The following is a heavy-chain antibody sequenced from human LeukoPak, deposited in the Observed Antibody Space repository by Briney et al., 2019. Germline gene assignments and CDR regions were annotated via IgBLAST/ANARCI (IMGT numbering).Heavy chain of an antibody. V-gene: IGHV3-20*04. D-gene: IGHD7-27*01. CDR1: QFTFGDYG. J-gene: IGHJ4*02. CDR2: ISWNGDEN. CDR3: ARDNWGPDH. Sequence: GGSLRLSCAASQFTFGDYGMVWVRQAPGKGLEWVSGISWNGDENTYADSVKGRFTISREDAKNSLYLQMSSLRAEDTALYYCARDNWGPDHWGQGTLVTVSS.